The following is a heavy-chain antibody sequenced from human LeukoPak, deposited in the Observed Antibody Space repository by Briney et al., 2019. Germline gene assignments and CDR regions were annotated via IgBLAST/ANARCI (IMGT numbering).Heavy chain of an antibody. CDR3: AREVVVAATSGDYYGMDV. V-gene: IGHV4-61*01. CDR2: IYYSRNT. CDR1: GGSVSSCSYY. J-gene: IGHJ6*04. D-gene: IGHD2-15*01. Sequence: SATLSLTCTVSGGSVSSCSYYWSWIPQPPGKGLEWIGYIYYSRNTNYNPSLKSRVTISVDTSKNQFSLKLSSVTAADTAVYYCAREVVVAATSGDYYGMDVWGKGTTVTVSS.